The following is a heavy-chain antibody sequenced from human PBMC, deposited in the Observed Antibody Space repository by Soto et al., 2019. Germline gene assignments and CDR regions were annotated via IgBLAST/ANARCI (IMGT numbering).Heavy chain of an antibody. CDR3: ARPRVMQQLPLGDYYYGMDV. V-gene: IGHV5-10-1*01. Sequence: GESLKISCKGSGYSFTSYWISWVRQMPGKGLEWMGRIDPSDSYTNYSPSFQGHVTISADKSISTAYLQWSSLKASDTAMYYCARPRVMQQLPLGDYYYGMDVWGQGTTVTVSS. D-gene: IGHD6-13*01. J-gene: IGHJ6*02. CDR1: GYSFTSYW. CDR2: IDPSDSYT.